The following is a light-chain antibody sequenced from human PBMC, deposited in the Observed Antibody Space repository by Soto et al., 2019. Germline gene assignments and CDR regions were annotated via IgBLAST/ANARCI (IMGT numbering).Light chain of an antibody. J-gene: IGKJ1*01. V-gene: IGKV3-20*01. Sequence: EIVLTQSPGTRYLSPGERATLSCRASQSVSKNYLAWYQQKPGQARRLLIYGASNRATGIPDRFIGSGSGTDFTLTIRRMEPEDFAVYDCQQYGSSGTFCQGTKVDIK. CDR3: QQYGSSGT. CDR1: QSVSKNY. CDR2: GAS.